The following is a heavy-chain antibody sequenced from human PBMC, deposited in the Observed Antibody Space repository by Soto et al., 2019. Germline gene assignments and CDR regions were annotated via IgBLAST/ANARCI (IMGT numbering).Heavy chain of an antibody. Sequence: ASVEVSCKXSGYNSRTYGFSWVRQAPGQGFEWMGWISPYNGNTNYAQKFQGRVTVTTDTSTSTAYMELRSLRSDDTAVYYCARLHYDTTGRPLGAFDIWGQGTLVTVSS. D-gene: IGHD3-22*01. CDR2: ISPYNGNT. CDR1: GYNSRTYG. J-gene: IGHJ3*02. CDR3: ARLHYDTTGRPLGAFDI. V-gene: IGHV1-18*04.